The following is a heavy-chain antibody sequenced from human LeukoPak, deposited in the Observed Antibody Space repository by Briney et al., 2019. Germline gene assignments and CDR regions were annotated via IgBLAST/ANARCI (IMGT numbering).Heavy chain of an antibody. Sequence: SETLSLSCTVSGASISNSAYYWLWIRQPPREGLECIGTVHYSGSTFYNPSLKSRVNISVDTSKNQFSLQLSSVSAADTAVYYCARLFFVIDTWGRGTLVTVSS. V-gene: IGHV4-39*01. J-gene: IGHJ5*02. CDR2: VHYSGST. CDR1: GASISNSAYY. CDR3: ARLFFVIDT. D-gene: IGHD3-3*01.